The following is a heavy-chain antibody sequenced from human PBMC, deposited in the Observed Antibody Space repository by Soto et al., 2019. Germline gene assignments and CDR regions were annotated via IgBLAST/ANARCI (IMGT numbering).Heavy chain of an antibody. CDR1: GFTFSSYA. Sequence: GGSLRLSCAASGFTFSSYAMSWVRQAPGKGLEWVSAISGGGAATYYADFVKGRFTISRDNSKNTLYLQMNSLRAEDTAIYYCAKEIAVAGTPYFDYWGQGTLVTVSS. J-gene: IGHJ4*02. CDR3: AKEIAVAGTPYFDY. D-gene: IGHD6-19*01. V-gene: IGHV3-23*01. CDR2: ISGGGAAT.